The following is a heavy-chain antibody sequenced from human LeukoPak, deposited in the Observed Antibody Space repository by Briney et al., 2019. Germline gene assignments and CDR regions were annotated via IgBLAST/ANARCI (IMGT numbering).Heavy chain of an antibody. V-gene: IGHV3-23*01. Sequence: PGGSLRLSCAASGFTLSSYAMSWVRQAPGKGLEWVSAISGSGGYTYHADSVKGRFTISRDNSKNTLYLQMNSLRAEDTAIYYCAKGRQTNSPYDYWGQGTLVAVSS. CDR2: ISGSGGYT. D-gene: IGHD2-8*01. J-gene: IGHJ4*02. CDR3: AKGRQTNSPYDY. CDR1: GFTLSSYA.